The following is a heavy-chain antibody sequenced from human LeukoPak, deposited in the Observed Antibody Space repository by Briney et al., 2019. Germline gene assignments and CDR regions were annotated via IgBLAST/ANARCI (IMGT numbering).Heavy chain of an antibody. Sequence: PSETLSLTCTVSGGSISSYYWSWIRQPPGKGLEWIGYIYYSGSTNYNPSLKSRVTISVDTSKNQFSLKLSSVTAADTAVYYCARVNRDYYDSSGYWDYWGQGTLVTVSS. V-gene: IGHV4-59*01. D-gene: IGHD3-22*01. CDR2: IYYSGST. CDR1: GGSISSYY. J-gene: IGHJ4*02. CDR3: ARVNRDYYDSSGYWDY.